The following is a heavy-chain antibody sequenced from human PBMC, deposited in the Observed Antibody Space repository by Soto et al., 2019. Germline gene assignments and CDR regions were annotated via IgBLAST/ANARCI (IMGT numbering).Heavy chain of an antibody. V-gene: IGHV4-30-4*01. CDR3: ARQKGKYYFDY. CDR1: GGSISSGDYY. CDR2: IYYSGST. J-gene: IGHJ4*02. Sequence: SETLSLTCTVSGGSISSGDYYWSWIRQPPGKGLEWIGYIYYSGSTYYNPSLKSRVTISVDTSKNQFSLKLSSVTAADTAVYYCARQKGKYYFDYWGQGTLVTVSS.